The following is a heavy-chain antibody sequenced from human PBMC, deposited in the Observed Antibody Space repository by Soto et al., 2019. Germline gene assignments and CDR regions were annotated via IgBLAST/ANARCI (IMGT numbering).Heavy chain of an antibody. J-gene: IGHJ4*02. D-gene: IGHD3-10*01. V-gene: IGHV1-69*01. CDR2: IIPLFGTA. CDR1: GVTFSSET. Sequence: QVQLAQSGADVKKPGSSVKVSCQASGVTFSSETLGWVRQAPGQGLEWVGGIIPLFGTASYAQKFQGRVTITADESTSTVYMELSSLRSDDTAVYFCATELGENPASPFDAWGQGTLVTVSS. CDR3: ATELGENPASPFDA.